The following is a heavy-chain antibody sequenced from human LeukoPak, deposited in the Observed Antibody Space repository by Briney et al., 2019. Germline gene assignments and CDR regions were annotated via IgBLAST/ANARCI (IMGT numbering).Heavy chain of an antibody. CDR2: IYASGST. V-gene: IGHV4-4*09. CDR3: ARHQTYFSGSGRNYYYYYMDV. CDR1: GGSISSYY. D-gene: IGHD3-10*01. Sequence: PSETLSLTCTVSGGSISSYYWSWIRQPPGKGLEWIGYIYASGSTNYNPSLKTRVTISVATSNNQFSLRLSSVTAADTGVYYCARHQTYFSGSGRNYYYYYMDVWGKGTTVTVSS. J-gene: IGHJ6*03.